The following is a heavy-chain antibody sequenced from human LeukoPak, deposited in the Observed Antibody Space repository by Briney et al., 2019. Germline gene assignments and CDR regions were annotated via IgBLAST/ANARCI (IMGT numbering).Heavy chain of an antibody. J-gene: IGHJ3*02. CDR1: VGFFSGYY. V-gene: IGHV4-34*01. CDR2: INHSGST. Sequence: SSETLSLTCAVYVGFFSGYYWSWLRQPPGKGLEWVGEINHSGSTNYNPSLKRRVTISVDTSKNQFSLKLSSVTAADMAVYYCARGENQYRWSYYGLWAFDMWGQGTIVTVSS. CDR3: ARGENQYRWSYYGLWAFDM. D-gene: IGHD1-26*01.